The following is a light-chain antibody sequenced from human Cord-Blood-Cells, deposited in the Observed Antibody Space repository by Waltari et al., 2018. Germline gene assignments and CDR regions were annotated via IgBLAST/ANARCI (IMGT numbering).Light chain of an antibody. V-gene: IGKV1-8*01. J-gene: IGKJ2*01. CDR3: QQYYSYPVT. CDR1: QGISSY. CDR2: AAS. Sequence: AIRMTQSPSSLSASTGDRVTITCRASQGISSYLAWYQQKPGEAPKLLIYAASTLQSGVPSRCSGSGSGTDFTLTISCLQSEDFATYYCQQYYSYPVTFGQGTKLEIK.